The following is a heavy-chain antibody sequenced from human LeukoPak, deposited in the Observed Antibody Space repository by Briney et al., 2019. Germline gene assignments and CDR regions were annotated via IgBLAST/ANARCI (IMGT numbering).Heavy chain of an antibody. D-gene: IGHD2-2*03. V-gene: IGHV4-4*02. J-gene: IGHJ5*02. CDR1: GGXISSSNC. Sequence: PSETLSLTCAVSGGXISSSNCWSWVRQPPGKGLEWIGEIYHSGSTNYNPSLKSRVTISVDKSKNQFSLKLSSVTAAVTAVYYCARVGSGGWFDPWGQGTLVTVSS. CDR3: ARVGSGGWFDP. CDR2: IYHSGST.